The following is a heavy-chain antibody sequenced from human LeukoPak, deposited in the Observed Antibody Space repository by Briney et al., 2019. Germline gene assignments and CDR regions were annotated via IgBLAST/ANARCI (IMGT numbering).Heavy chain of an antibody. D-gene: IGHD3-3*01. V-gene: IGHV3-21*01. J-gene: IGHJ6*02. CDR2: ISSSSSYI. CDR3: ARDEDDFWSGYYYGMDV. CDR1: GFTFSSYS. Sequence: GGSLRLSCAASGFTFSSYSMNWVRQAPGKGLEWVSSISSSSSYIYYADSVKGRFTISRDNAKNSLYLQMSSLRAEDTAVYYCARDEDDFWSGYYYGMDVRGQGTTVTVSS.